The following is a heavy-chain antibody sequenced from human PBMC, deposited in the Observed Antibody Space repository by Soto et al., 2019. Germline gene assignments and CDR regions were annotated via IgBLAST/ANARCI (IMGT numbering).Heavy chain of an antibody. V-gene: IGHV3-23*01. CDR3: ARDLRPGLIVPTKSGFDP. D-gene: IGHD2-21*01. CDR1: GLPFNTYA. Sequence: PGGSLRLSCEASGLPFNTYAMAWFRQVPGMGLEWVSTTSIGGNTDLAESVRGRFTVSRDNSKNTLYLQMTNLRVEDAAIYFCARDLRPGLIVPTKSGFDPWGQGTRVTVS. J-gene: IGHJ5*02. CDR2: TSIGGNT.